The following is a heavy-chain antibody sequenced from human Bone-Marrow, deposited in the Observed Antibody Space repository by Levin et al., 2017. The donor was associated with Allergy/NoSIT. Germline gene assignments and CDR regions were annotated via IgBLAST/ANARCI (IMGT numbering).Heavy chain of an antibody. V-gene: IGHV4-34*01. CDR1: GGSFSGYY. Sequence: GSLRLSCAVYGGSFSGYYWSWIRQPPGKGLEWIGEINHSGSTNYNPSLKSRVTISVDTSKNQFSLKLSSVTAADTAVYYCARGCTGYYWEYGMDVWGQGTTVTVSS. D-gene: IGHD3-9*01. J-gene: IGHJ6*02. CDR2: INHSGST. CDR3: ARGCTGYYWEYGMDV.